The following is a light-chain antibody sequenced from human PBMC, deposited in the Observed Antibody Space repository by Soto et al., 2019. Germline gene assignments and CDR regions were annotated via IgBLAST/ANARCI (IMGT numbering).Light chain of an antibody. Sequence: EIVLTQSPGTLSLSPGERATLSCRASQSVSSSYLAWYQQKPGQAPRLLIYGASSRATGIPDRFSGSGSGTDFTLTISSLESDDFAVYYCQQYENWPRTFGQGTKVDIK. CDR2: GAS. CDR1: QSVSSSY. J-gene: IGKJ1*01. V-gene: IGKV3-20*01. CDR3: QQYENWPRT.